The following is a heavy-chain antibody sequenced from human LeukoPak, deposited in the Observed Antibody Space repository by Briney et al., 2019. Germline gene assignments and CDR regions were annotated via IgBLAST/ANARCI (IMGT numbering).Heavy chain of an antibody. CDR1: GFTFSSYA. D-gene: IGHD2-2*01. Sequence: GGSLRLSCAASGFTFSSYAMSWVRQAPGKGLGWVSAISGSGGSTYYADSVKGRFTTSTDNSTNTLYLQMNSLRAEYTAVYYCAKDTRAVSTSCPSSYWGQGTLVTVSS. J-gene: IGHJ4*02. V-gene: IGHV3-23*01. CDR3: AKDTRAVSTSCPSSY. CDR2: ISGSGGST.